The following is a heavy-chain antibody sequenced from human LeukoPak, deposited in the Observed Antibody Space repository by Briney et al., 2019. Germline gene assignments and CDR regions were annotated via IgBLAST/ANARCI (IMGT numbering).Heavy chain of an antibody. CDR1: GGSISSGGYS. J-gene: IGHJ5*02. D-gene: IGHD5-24*01. V-gene: IGHV4-30-2*01. Sequence: SQALSLTCAVSGGSISSGGYSWSWIRQPPGKGLEWIGYIYHSGSTYYNPSLKSRVTISVDRSKNQFSLKLSSVTAADTAVYYCARGEMATIGTWGQGTLVTVSS. CDR2: IYHSGST. CDR3: ARGEMATIGT.